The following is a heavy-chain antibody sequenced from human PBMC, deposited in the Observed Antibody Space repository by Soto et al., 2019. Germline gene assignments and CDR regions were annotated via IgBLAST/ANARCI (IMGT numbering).Heavy chain of an antibody. CDR2: ISAYNGNI. J-gene: IGHJ1*01. V-gene: IGHV1-18*01. CDR3: AIDSPPPRE. CDR1: GYTFTIYA. Sequence: QVQLVQSGAEVKKPGASVKVSCKASGYTFTIYAISWVLQAPGQGLERMGWISAYNGNINYAQKLQGRVTMTTDTSRSTAYMEMRSLRSDDTAVDYCAIDSPPPREWGQGTLVTFSS.